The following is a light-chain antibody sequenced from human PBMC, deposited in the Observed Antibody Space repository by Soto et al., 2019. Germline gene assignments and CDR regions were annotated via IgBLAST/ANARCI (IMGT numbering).Light chain of an antibody. CDR3: QLYGISIS. Sequence: QSLVTLSLTEAESVTFSCRASQGGGSTDLAWYQQKPGQAPRLLISGASNRATGVPERFSGSGSGTDFTLTISLLETEDLTVFYCQLYGISISFGQGRRLEIK. V-gene: IGKV3-20*01. J-gene: IGKJ5*01. CDR2: GAS. CDR1: QGGGSTD.